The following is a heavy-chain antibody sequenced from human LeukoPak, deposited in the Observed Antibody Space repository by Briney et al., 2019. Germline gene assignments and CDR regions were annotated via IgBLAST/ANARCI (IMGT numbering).Heavy chain of an antibody. CDR3: ARASSGSSLSNDY. Sequence: GASVKVSCKXSGGTFSSYAISWVRQAPGQGLEWMGGIIPIFGTANYTQKFQGRVTITADESTSTAYMELSSLRSEDTAVYYCARASSGSSLSNDYWGQGTLVTVSS. CDR2: IIPIFGTA. V-gene: IGHV1-69*01. J-gene: IGHJ4*02. D-gene: IGHD6-13*01. CDR1: GGTFSSYA.